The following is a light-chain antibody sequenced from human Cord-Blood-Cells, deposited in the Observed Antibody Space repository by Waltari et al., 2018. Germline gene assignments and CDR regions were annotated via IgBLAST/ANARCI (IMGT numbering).Light chain of an antibody. V-gene: IGLV2-14*01. CDR3: SSYTSSSTYV. Sequence: QSALTQPASVSGYPGQSITISCTGTSSDVGGYNYVSCYQQHPGNAPKLIISDVSKRPSGVSNRFSGSKSGNTASLTISGLQAEDEADYYCSSYTSSSTYVFGTGTKVTVL. CDR2: DVS. CDR1: SSDVGGYNY. J-gene: IGLJ1*01.